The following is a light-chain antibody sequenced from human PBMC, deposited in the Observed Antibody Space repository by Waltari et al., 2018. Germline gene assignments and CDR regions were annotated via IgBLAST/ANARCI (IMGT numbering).Light chain of an antibody. CDR1: NSDIGEYKY. CDR3: CSYAGRYTMI. J-gene: IGLJ2*01. V-gene: IGLV2-11*01. CDR2: SVT. Sequence: QSALTQPRSVSGSPGQTVTISCTGTNSDIGEYKYVSWFQLHPGKAPKLISYSVTDRPSGVPHRCYGSKSGSTASLTISGLQPEDEGDYFCCSYAGRYTMIFGGGTRLTVL.